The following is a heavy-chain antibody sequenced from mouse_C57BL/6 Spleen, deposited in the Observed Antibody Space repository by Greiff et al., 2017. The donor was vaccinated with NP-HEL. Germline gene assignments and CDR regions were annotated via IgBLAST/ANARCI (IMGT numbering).Heavy chain of an antibody. D-gene: IGHD1-1*02. CDR3: ARSGGNYAMDD. J-gene: IGHJ4*01. CDR1: GYAFSSSW. Sequence: QVQLQQSGPELVKPGASVKISCKASGYAFSSSWMNWVKQRPGKGLEWIGRIYPGDGDTNYNGKFKGKATLTADKSSSTAYMQLSSLTSEDSAVYFCARSGGNYAMDDWGQGTSVTVSS. V-gene: IGHV1-82*01. CDR2: IYPGDGDT.